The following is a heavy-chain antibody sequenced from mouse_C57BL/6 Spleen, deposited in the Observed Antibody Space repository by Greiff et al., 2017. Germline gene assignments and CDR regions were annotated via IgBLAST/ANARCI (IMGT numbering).Heavy chain of an antibody. CDR3: ARTTVVAHWYFDV. CDR1: GYTFTSYW. V-gene: IGHV1-52*01. CDR2: IDPSDSET. D-gene: IGHD1-1*01. J-gene: IGHJ1*03. Sequence: QVQLQQPGAELVRPGSSVKLSCKASGYTFTSYWLHWVKQRPIQGLEWIGNIDPSDSETHYNQKFKDKATLTVAKSSSTAYMQLSSLTSEDSAVXYCARTTVVAHWYFDVWGTGTTVTVSS.